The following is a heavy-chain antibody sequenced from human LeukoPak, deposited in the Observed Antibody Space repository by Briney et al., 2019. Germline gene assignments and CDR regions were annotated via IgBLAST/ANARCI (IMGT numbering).Heavy chain of an antibody. CDR2: ISAYNGNT. D-gene: IGHD6-13*01. CDR3: ARSIAAADTFDY. Sequence: GASVKVSCKASGYTFTSYGISWVRQAPGQGLEWMGWISAYNGNTNYAQKFQGWVTMTRDTSISTAYMELSRLRSDDTAVYYCARSIAAADTFDYWGQGTLVTVSS. V-gene: IGHV1-18*01. CDR1: GYTFTSYG. J-gene: IGHJ4*02.